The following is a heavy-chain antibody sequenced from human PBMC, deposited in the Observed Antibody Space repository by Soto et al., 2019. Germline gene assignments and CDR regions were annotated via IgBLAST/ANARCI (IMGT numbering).Heavy chain of an antibody. J-gene: IGHJ5*02. Sequence: GGSLRLSCAASGFAVSSNFVNWVRQAPGKGLEWVSVIYSGGNTYYADSVKGRFTISRDNSKNTVYLQMNSLRAEDTALYYCARGTDNAKIRFDPRGQGPLVTVSS. CDR2: IYSGGNT. V-gene: IGHV3-53*01. D-gene: IGHD1-1*01. CDR3: ARGTDNAKIRFDP. CDR1: GFAVSSNF.